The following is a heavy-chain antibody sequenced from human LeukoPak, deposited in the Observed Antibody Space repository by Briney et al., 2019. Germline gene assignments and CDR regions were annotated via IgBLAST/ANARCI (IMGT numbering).Heavy chain of an antibody. CDR3: ARDYSSSWYREGYYGMDV. J-gene: IGHJ6*02. CDR1: GVSISSYY. D-gene: IGHD6-13*01. V-gene: IGHV4-59*12. Sequence: SETLSLTCTVSGVSISSYYWSWIRQPPGKGLEWIGYIYYSGSTNYNPSLKSRVTISVDTSKNQFSLKLSSVTAADTAVYYCARDYSSSWYREGYYGMDVWGQGTTVTVSS. CDR2: IYYSGST.